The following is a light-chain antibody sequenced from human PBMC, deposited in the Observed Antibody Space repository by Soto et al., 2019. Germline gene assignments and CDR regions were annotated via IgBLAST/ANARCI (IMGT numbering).Light chain of an antibody. CDR2: DAS. V-gene: IGKV3-15*01. Sequence: EIVMTQSPATLSVSPGERATLSCRASHSVSSNLAWYLQKPGQAPRLLIYDASTRATGIPARFSGSGSGTEFTLALRGLQSEDFAVDYCQQDNNWPETFGQGTKVDIK. CDR1: HSVSSN. CDR3: QQDNNWPET. J-gene: IGKJ1*01.